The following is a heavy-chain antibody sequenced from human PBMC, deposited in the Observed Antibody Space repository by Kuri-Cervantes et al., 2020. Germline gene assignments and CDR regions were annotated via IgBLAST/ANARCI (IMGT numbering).Heavy chain of an antibody. CDR3: AVRSGSYYYFDY. CDR2: ISGSGGST. D-gene: IGHD1-26*01. Sequence: GESLKISCAASGFTFSSYAMSWVRQAPGKGLEWVSAISGSGGSTYYADSVKGRFTISRDNSKNTLYLQMNSLRAEDTAVYYCAVRSGSYYYFDYWGQGTLVTVSS. V-gene: IGHV3-23*01. J-gene: IGHJ4*02. CDR1: GFTFSSYA.